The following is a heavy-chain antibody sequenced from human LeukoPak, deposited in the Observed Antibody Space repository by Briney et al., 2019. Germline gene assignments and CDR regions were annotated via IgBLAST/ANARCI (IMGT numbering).Heavy chain of an antibody. CDR2: IWYDGSNK. CDR1: GFTFSSYG. CDR3: AKDNGGILGWD. J-gene: IGHJ4*02. V-gene: IGHV3-33*06. D-gene: IGHD6-13*01. Sequence: GRSLRRSCAASGFTFSSYGMHWVRQAPGKGLEWVAVIWYDGSNKYYADSVKGRFTISRDNSKNTLYLHINRQRAEDTAVYYCAKDNGGILGWDWGQGTLVTVSS.